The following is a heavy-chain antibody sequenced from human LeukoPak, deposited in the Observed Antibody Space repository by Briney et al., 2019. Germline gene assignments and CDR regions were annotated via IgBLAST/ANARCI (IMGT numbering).Heavy chain of an antibody. V-gene: IGHV3-7*01. D-gene: IGHD2-2*01. Sequence: PGGSLRLSCAASGLTFSSYWMSWVRQAPGKGLEWVANIKQDGSEKYYVDSVKGRFTISRDNAKNSLYLQMNSLRAEDTAVYYCARERPRSTSYDYWGQGTLVTVSS. J-gene: IGHJ4*02. CDR3: ARERPRSTSYDY. CDR1: GLTFSSYW. CDR2: IKQDGSEK.